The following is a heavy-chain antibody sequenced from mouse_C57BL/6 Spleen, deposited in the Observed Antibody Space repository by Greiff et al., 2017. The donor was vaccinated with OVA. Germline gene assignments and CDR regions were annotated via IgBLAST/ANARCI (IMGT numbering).Heavy chain of an antibody. Sequence: EVQLQESGGGLVKPGGSLKLSCAASGFTFSDYGMHWVRQAPEKGLEWVAYISSGSSTIYYADTVKGRFTISRDNAKNTLFLQMTSLRSEDTAMYYCARNWDDYYAMDYWGQGTSVTVSS. CDR1: GFTFSDYG. V-gene: IGHV5-17*01. D-gene: IGHD4-1*01. CDR3: ARNWDDYYAMDY. CDR2: ISSGSSTI. J-gene: IGHJ4*01.